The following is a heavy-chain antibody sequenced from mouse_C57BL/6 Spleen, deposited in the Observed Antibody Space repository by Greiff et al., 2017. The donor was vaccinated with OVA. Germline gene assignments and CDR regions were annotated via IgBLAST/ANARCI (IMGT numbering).Heavy chain of an antibody. D-gene: IGHD1-1*01. CDR1: GYTFTSYW. CDR2: IDPSDSYT. Sequence: QVQLQQPGAELVKPGASVKLSCKASGYTFTSYWMQWVKQRPGQGLEWIGEIDPSDSYTNYNQKFKGKATLTVDTSSSTAYMQLSSRTSEDSAVYYCARDYGSSPTRYFDVWGTGTTVTVSS. J-gene: IGHJ1*03. V-gene: IGHV1-50*01. CDR3: ARDYGSSPTRYFDV.